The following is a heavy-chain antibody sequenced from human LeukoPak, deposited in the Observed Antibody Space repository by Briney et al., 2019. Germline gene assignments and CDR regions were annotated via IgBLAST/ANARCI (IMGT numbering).Heavy chain of an antibody. CDR2: ISNDGTTT. V-gene: IGHV3-74*01. J-gene: IGHJ5*02. CDR3: TRRVDATRWYDP. D-gene: IGHD2-15*01. Sequence: PGGSLRLSCAVSGFSFSTYWMHWVRQAPGEGLVWVSRISNDGTTTIYADSVKGRFTISGDNAKNTLYLQMDSLRAVDTAVYYCTRRVDATRWYDPWGQGTLVTVSS. CDR1: GFSFSTYW.